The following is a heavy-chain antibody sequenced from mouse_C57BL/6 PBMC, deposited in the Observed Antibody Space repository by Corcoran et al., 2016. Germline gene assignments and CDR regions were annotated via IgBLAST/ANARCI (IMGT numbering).Heavy chain of an antibody. CDR2: INPNNGGT. V-gene: IGHV1-26*01. Sequence: EVQLQQSGPELVKPGASVKISCKASGYTFTDYYMNWVKQSHGKSLEWIGDINPNNGGTSYNQKFKGKARLTVDKSSSTAYMELRSLTSEDSAVYYCARTYYYGRYAMDYWGQGTSVTVSS. D-gene: IGHD1-1*01. CDR1: GYTFTDYY. CDR3: ARTYYYGRYAMDY. J-gene: IGHJ4*01.